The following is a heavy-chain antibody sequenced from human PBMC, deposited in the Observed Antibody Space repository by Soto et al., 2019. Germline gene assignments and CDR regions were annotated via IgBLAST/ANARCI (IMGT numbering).Heavy chain of an antibody. CDR1: GGTFNNHA. D-gene: IGHD3-16*01. J-gene: IGHJ5*02. CDR3: ARGKMGELAKVLRGNCFVS. CDR2: IIPIFGTS. V-gene: IGHV1-69*13. Sequence: ASVKVSCKASGGTFNNHAINWVRQAPGQGLEWMGGIIPIFGTSNYAQKFQGRVTITADESHRTAYMELSSLRSEDTAVYYCARGKMGELAKVLRGNCFVSWGQGTLFSVSS.